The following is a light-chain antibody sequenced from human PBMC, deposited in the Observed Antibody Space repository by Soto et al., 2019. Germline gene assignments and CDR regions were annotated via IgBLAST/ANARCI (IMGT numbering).Light chain of an antibody. CDR3: QQYDSYSWT. J-gene: IGKJ1*01. Sequence: DIQMTQSPSTLSASVGDRVTITCRASQSISSWLAWYQQKPGKAPKLLIYDASSLESGVPSRFSGSGSGTEFTLTISSLQTDDFATYYCQQYDSYSWTFGQGTKVELK. CDR1: QSISSW. V-gene: IGKV1-5*01. CDR2: DAS.